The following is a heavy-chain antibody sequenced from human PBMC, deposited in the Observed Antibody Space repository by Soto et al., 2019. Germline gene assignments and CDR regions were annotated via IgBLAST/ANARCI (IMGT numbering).Heavy chain of an antibody. J-gene: IGHJ6*02. CDR1: GYTFSDYF. CDR3: ARIKWGLDYYSGMDV. D-gene: IGHD1-26*01. CDR2: INPKTAAT. V-gene: IGHV1-2*02. Sequence: QVQLVQSGAEVRKSGASVKVSCKASGYTFSDYFIQWLRQAPGQGLEWVAWINPKTAATNYAKKFQDRVTVTSDTSFSTAYLELTRLRPDDTDLYYCARIKWGLDYYSGMDVWGQGTAVNVTS.